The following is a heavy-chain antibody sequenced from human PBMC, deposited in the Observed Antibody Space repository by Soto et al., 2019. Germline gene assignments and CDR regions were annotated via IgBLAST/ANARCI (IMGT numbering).Heavy chain of an antibody. V-gene: IGHV1-69*01. D-gene: IGHD5-12*01. Sequence: QVQLVQSGAELKKPGSSVKVSCKASGGSFSSFGISWVRQAPGQGLEWMGGIIPVFGRPNYAQRFRGRLTITADESTNTVYLELIDLRSEDTAVYYCAREGCGYNLWGQGTQVTVSS. CDR3: AREGCGYNL. J-gene: IGHJ1*01. CDR2: IIPVFGRP. CDR1: GGSFSSFG.